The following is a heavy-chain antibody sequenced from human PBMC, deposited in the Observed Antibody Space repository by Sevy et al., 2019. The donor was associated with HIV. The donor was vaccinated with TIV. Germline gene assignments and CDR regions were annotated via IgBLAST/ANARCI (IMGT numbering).Heavy chain of an antibody. CDR3: ARYCSSTSLYNWFDP. Sequence: SETLSLTCIVSGGSISSGDYYWTWMRQPPGKGLEWIGYIYYSGITYYNPSLKSRVAISVDTVKNQFSLKLTSVTAADTAVYYCARYCSSTSLYNWFDPWGQGTLVTVSS. D-gene: IGHD2-2*01. V-gene: IGHV4-30-4*01. CDR1: GGSISSGDYY. CDR2: IYYSGIT. J-gene: IGHJ5*02.